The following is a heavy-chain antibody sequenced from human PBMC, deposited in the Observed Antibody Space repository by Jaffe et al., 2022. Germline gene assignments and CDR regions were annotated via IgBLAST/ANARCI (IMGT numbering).Heavy chain of an antibody. CDR1: GYSISSGYY. J-gene: IGHJ3*02. CDR3: ARGGDGYSLGAFDI. D-gene: IGHD3-16*01. Sequence: QVQLQESGPGLVKPSETLSLTCAVSGYSISSGYYWGWIRQPPGKGLEWIGSIYHSGSTYYNPSLKSRVTISVDTSKNQFSLKLSSVTAADTAVYYCARGGDGYSLGAFDIWGQGTMVTVSS. V-gene: IGHV4-38-2*01. CDR2: IYHSGST.